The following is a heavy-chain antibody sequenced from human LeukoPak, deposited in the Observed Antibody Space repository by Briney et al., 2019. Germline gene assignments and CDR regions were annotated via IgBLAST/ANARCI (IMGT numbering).Heavy chain of an antibody. V-gene: IGHV1-69*06. CDR1: GGTFSSYA. D-gene: IGHD3-16*01. CDR3: ARGFGGLDGMDV. CDR2: IIPIFGTA. Sequence: ASVKVSCKASGGTFSSYAISWVRQAPGQELEWMGGIIPIFGTANYAQKFQGRVTITADKSTSTAYMELSSLRSEDTAVYYCARGFGGLDGMDVWGKGTTVTVSS. J-gene: IGHJ6*04.